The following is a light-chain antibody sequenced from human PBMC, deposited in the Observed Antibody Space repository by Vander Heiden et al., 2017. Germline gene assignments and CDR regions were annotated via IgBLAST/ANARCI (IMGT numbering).Light chain of an antibody. J-gene: IGKJ4*01. CDR3: KHGKHSYP. CDR2: KVS. Sequence: DVVMTPSPLSLPSTLGQPTSLSCRTSQSLVNSDGNSYLNWLQQRPGQSPRRLIYKVSNRDCGAPDRFSGSGGGTDFTLKSSRGEAEDVGVYYDKHGKHSYPFGGGTKVXIK. V-gene: IGKV2-30*01. CDR1: QSLVNSDGNSY.